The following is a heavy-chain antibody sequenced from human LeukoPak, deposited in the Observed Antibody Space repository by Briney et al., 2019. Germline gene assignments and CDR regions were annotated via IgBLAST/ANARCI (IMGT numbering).Heavy chain of an antibody. J-gene: IGHJ5*02. CDR2: INHSGST. CDR3: ARGAAYYYGSGSYGHWFDP. CDR1: GGSISSYY. V-gene: IGHV4-34*01. Sequence: PSETLSLACTVSGGSISSYYWSWIRQPPGKGLEWIGEINHSGSTNYNPSLKSRVTISVDTSKNQFSLKLSSVTAADTAVYYCARGAAYYYGSGSYGHWFDPWGQGTLVTVSS. D-gene: IGHD3-10*01.